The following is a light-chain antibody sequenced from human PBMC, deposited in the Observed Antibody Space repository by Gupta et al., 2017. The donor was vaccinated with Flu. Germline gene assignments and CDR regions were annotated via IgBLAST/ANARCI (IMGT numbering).Light chain of an antibody. V-gene: IGLV3-21*02. CDR3: LVWDSSSDHYV. CDR1: NIGRRS. Sequence: VAPGQTARMTCDGNNIGRRSVHWYRQKAGQAPVVVVYDGRDRPSGVPERFSGSNFGNTATLTISRVEAGDEADYYCLVWDSSSDHYVFGTGTKVTVL. J-gene: IGLJ1*01. CDR2: DGR.